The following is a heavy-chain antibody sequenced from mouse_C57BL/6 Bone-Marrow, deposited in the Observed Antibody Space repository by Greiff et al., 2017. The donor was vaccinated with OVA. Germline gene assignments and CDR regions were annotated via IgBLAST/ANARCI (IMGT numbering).Heavy chain of an antibody. CDR2: IDPSDSYT. Sequence: QVQLQQPGAELVKPGASVKLSCKASGYTFTSYWMQWVKQRPGQGLEWIGEIDPSDSYTNSNQKFKGKATLTVDTSSSTAYMRLSRLTSEDSAVYYWAITGVFAYWGQGTLVTVSA. CDR3: AITGVFAY. J-gene: IGHJ3*01. CDR1: GYTFTSYW. V-gene: IGHV1-50*01. D-gene: IGHD4-1*01.